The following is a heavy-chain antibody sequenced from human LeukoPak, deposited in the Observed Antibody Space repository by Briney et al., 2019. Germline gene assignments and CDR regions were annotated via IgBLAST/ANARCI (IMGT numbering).Heavy chain of an antibody. CDR1: GFTFSSYA. V-gene: IGHV3-23*01. J-gene: IGHJ4*02. D-gene: IGHD3-9*01. CDR3: AKEHLFFDSAEYYFDY. Sequence: GRSLRLSCAASGFTFSSYAMSWVRQAPGKGLEWVSAISGSGGSTYYADSVKGRFTISRDNSKSTLYLQMNSLRAEDTAVYYCAKEHLFFDSAEYYFDYWGQGTLVTVSS. CDR2: ISGSGGST.